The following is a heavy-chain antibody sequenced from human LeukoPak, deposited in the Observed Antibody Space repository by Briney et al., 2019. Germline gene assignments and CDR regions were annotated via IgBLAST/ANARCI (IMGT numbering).Heavy chain of an antibody. J-gene: IGHJ4*02. Sequence: SVKVSCKASGGTFSSYAISWVRQAPGQGLEWMGRIIPILGIANYAQKFQGRVTITADKSTSTAYMELSSLRSEDTAVYYCARADSSSWYYFDYWGQGTLVTVSS. CDR3: ARADSSSWYYFDY. CDR2: IIPILGIA. V-gene: IGHV1-69*04. D-gene: IGHD6-13*01. CDR1: GGTFSSYA.